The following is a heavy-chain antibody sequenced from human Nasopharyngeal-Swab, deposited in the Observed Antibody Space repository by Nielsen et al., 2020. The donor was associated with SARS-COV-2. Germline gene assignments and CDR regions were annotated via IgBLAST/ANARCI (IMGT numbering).Heavy chain of an antibody. Sequence: GGSLRLSCAASGFTFSGYSMNWVRQAPGKGLEWVSFISSSSSYIYYADSVKGRFTISRDNSKNTLYLQMNSLRAEDTAVYYCASATVSSGWSNDAFDIWGQGTMVTVSS. CDR2: ISSSSSYI. CDR3: ASATVSSGWSNDAFDI. CDR1: GFTFSGYS. J-gene: IGHJ3*02. D-gene: IGHD6-19*01. V-gene: IGHV3-21*04.